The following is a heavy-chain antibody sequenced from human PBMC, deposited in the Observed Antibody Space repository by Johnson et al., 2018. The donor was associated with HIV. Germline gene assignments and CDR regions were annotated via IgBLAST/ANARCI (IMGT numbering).Heavy chain of an antibody. Sequence: VYLVESGGGLVQPGRSLRLSCTTSGFTFGEYAMSWFRQAPGKGLEWVSGISWNSGGIGYADSVKGRFTISRDNAKNSLYLQMNSLRSDDTAVYFCARDQAYRSSWAFSFDIWGQGTMVIVSS. V-gene: IGHV3-9*01. CDR3: ARDQAYRSSWAFSFDI. D-gene: IGHD6-13*01. J-gene: IGHJ3*02. CDR2: ISWNSGGI. CDR1: GFTFGEYA.